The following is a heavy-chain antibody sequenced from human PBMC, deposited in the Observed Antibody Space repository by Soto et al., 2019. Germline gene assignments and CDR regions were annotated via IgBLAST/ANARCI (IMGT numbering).Heavy chain of an antibody. D-gene: IGHD3-3*01. V-gene: IGHV3-11*01. CDR1: GFTFSDYY. J-gene: IGHJ4*02. CDR3: ARGGLRFLEWLNIATFDY. CDR2: ISSSGSTI. Sequence: GGSLRLSCAASGFTFSDYYMSWIRQAPGKGLEWVSYISSSGSTIYYADSVKGRFTISRDNAKNSLYLQMNSLRAEDTAVYYCARGGLRFLEWLNIATFDYWGQGTLVTVSS.